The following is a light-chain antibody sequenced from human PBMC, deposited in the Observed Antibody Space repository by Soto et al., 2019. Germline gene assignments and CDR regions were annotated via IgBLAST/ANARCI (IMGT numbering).Light chain of an antibody. J-gene: IGKJ5*01. Sequence: EIVLTQSPGTLSLSPGERATLSCRASQIVSSSYLAWYQQKPGQAPRLLISDASNRATGIPARFSGSGSGTDFTLTISSLEPEDFAVYYCHQRQYWPPITFGQGTRLEIK. CDR1: QIVSSSY. CDR2: DAS. V-gene: IGKV3D-20*02. CDR3: HQRQYWPPIT.